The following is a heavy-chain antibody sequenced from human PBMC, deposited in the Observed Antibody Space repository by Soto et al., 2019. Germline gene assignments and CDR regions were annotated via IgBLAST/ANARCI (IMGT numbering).Heavy chain of an antibody. D-gene: IGHD4-17*01. J-gene: IGHJ4*02. V-gene: IGHV1-69*06. Sequence: QVQLVQSWAEVKKPGSSVKVSCKASGGTFSSYPISWVRQPPGQGLEWMGGTNGNLGTGNYAQKLQGRLTITPDKATTTADMGLSSLISEDTAVFYCERLSIHGYFRYFDNWGQGTLVTVSS. CDR3: ERLSIHGYFRYFDN. CDR1: GGTFSSYP. CDR2: TNGNLGTG.